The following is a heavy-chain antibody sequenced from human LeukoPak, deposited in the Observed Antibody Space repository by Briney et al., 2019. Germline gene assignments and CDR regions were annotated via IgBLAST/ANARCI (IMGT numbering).Heavy chain of an antibody. V-gene: IGHV1-18*01. Sequence: ASVKVSCKASGYTFTSYGISWVRQAPGQGLEWMGWISAYNGNTNYAQKLQGRVTMTTDTSTSTAYMELSSLRSEDTAVYYCAATLDAQIQLLDYWGQGTLVTVSS. CDR2: ISAYNGNT. D-gene: IGHD5-18*01. CDR3: AATLDAQIQLLDY. CDR1: GYTFTSYG. J-gene: IGHJ4*02.